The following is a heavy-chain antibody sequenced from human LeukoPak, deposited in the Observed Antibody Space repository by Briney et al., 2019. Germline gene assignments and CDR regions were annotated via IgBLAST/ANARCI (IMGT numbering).Heavy chain of an antibody. V-gene: IGHV1-2*02. Sequence: VASVKVSCKASGYTFTGYYMHWVRQAPGQGLEWMGWINPNSGGTNYAQKFQGRVTMTRDTSISTAYMELSRLRSDDTAVYYCASQYYYDSSGYYSAFDIWGQGTMVTVSS. CDR1: GYTFTGYY. J-gene: IGHJ3*02. CDR3: ASQYYYDSSGYYSAFDI. CDR2: INPNSGGT. D-gene: IGHD3-22*01.